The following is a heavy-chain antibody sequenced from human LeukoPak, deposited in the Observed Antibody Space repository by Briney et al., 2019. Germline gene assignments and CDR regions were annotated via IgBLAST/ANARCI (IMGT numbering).Heavy chain of an antibody. V-gene: IGHV3-64*01. J-gene: IGHJ4*02. CDR3: ARARNFWSGYPVFFDS. Sequence: GGSLRLSCAASGFIFNSYAMTWVRQSPGKGLQYVSAISTTGETTYYANPLQDRFTVSRDNSKNTLYLQMGSLRAEDTAVYFCARARNFWSGYPVFFDSWGRGILVTVSS. CDR2: ISTTGETT. D-gene: IGHD3-3*01. CDR1: GFIFNSYA.